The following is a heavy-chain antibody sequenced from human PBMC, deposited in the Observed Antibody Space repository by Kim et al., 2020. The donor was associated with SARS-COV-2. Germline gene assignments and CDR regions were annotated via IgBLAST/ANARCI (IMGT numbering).Heavy chain of an antibody. Sequence: ASVKVSCKASGYTFTSYGISWVRQAPGQGLEWMGWISAYNGNTNYPQKIKDRVTMTTDTSASTAYMELRSLRSDDTAVYYCARGGYFDSSGRYYYFRLDVWGQGTTVTVSS. J-gene: IGHJ6*02. CDR3: ARGGYFDSSGRYYYFRLDV. V-gene: IGHV1-18*01. D-gene: IGHD3-22*01. CDR1: GYTFTSYG. CDR2: ISAYNGNT.